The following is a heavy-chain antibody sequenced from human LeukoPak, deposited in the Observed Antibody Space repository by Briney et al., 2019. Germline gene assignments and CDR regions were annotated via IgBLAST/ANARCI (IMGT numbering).Heavy chain of an antibody. CDR2: ISGSGGST. CDR1: GFTFSSYA. J-gene: IGHJ4*02. V-gene: IGHV3-23*01. Sequence: PGGSLRLSCAASGFTFSSYAMSWVRQAPGKGLEWVSAISGSGGSTYYADSVKGRFTISRDNSKNTMYLQMNSLRAEDTAVYYCAKVGDGLIAPDYWGQGTLVTVSS. D-gene: IGHD3-16*01. CDR3: AKVGDGLIAPDY.